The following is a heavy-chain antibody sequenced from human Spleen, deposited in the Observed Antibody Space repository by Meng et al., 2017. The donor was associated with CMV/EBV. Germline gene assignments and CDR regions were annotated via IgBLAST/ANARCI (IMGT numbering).Heavy chain of an antibody. Sequence: GESLKISCAASGFTFSSYAMSWVRQAPGKGLEWVSGISGSGGYTNNADSVKGRFAISRDNSKNTLYLQMNSLRAEDTAVFYCAKDSSSRGPFDYWGQGTLVTVSS. J-gene: IGHJ4*02. CDR3: AKDSSSRGPFDY. D-gene: IGHD6-13*01. CDR2: ISGSGGYT. CDR1: GFTFSSYA. V-gene: IGHV3-23*01.